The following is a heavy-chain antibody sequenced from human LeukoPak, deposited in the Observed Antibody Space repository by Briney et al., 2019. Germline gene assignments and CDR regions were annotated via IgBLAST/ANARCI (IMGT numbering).Heavy chain of an antibody. J-gene: IGHJ6*02. CDR3: ATARYSGYPTSYYYGLDV. Sequence: AAVKVSCKASGYSLTDYYIHWVRQAPGQGREWMAWINPNTGATNFAQKFQGRVILTSDTSIRPDDMELIRLTSDDPAVYYCATARYSGYPTSYYYGLDVWGQGTTVTVSS. V-gene: IGHV1-2*02. CDR1: GYSLTDYY. D-gene: IGHD5-12*01. CDR2: INPNTGAT.